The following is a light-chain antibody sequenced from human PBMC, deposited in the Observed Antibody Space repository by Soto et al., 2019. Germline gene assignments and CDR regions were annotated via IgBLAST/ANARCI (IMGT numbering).Light chain of an antibody. J-gene: IGLJ3*02. V-gene: IGLV8-61*01. CDR1: SGSVSTTYH. Sequence: QAVVTQEPSFSVSPGRTVTLTCGLSSGSVSTTYHPSWYQQTPGQAPRTLIYSTNTRSSGVPDRFSGSILGNKAALTITGAQADYESNYYCVLYMGSGIWVFGGGTKLTVL. CDR3: VLYMGSGIWV. CDR2: STN.